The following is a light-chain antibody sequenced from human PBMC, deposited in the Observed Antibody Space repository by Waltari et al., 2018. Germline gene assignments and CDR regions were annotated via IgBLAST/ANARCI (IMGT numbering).Light chain of an antibody. CDR2: RNN. Sequence: QSVLTQPPSASGTPGQRVSISCSGTSSNIGSTSVDWYQQVPGTAPKLLIYRNNQGPSGVPDRFSGSRSGTSASLAISGLRSEDEADYYCATWYDSLSGPVFGGGTKVTVL. V-gene: IGLV1-47*01. CDR1: SSNIGSTS. J-gene: IGLJ2*01. CDR3: ATWYDSLSGPV.